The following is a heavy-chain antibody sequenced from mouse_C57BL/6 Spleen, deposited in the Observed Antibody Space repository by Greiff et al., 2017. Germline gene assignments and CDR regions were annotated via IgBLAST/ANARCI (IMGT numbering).Heavy chain of an antibody. V-gene: IGHV5-17*01. D-gene: IGHD1-1*01. CDR2: ISSGSSTI. CDR1: GFTFSDYG. J-gene: IGHJ4*01. CDR3: ASPSYGSSSYYAMDY. Sequence: EVKLVESGGGLVKPGGSLKLSCAASGFTFSDYGMHWVRQAPEKGLEWVAYISSGSSTIYYADTVKGRFTISRDNAKNTLFLQMTSLRSEDTAMYYCASPSYGSSSYYAMDYWGQGTSVTVSS.